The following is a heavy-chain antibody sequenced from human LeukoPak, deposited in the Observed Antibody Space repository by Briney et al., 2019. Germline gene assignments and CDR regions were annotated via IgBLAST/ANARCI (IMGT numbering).Heavy chain of an antibody. CDR2: INHSGST. D-gene: IGHD2-15*01. Sequence: SETLSLTCAVYGGSFSGYYWSWIRQPPGKGLEWIGEINHSGSTNYNPSLKSRVTISVDTSKNQFFLKLSSVTAADTAMYYCARGLGSCYSSICDYFNYWGQGTLVTVSS. CDR3: ARGLGSCYSSICDYFNY. CDR1: GGSFSGYY. J-gene: IGHJ4*02. V-gene: IGHV4-34*01.